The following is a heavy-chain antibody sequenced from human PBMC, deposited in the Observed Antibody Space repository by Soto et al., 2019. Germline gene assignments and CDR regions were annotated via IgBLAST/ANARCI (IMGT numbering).Heavy chain of an antibody. V-gene: IGHV1-18*01. D-gene: IGHD3-22*01. J-gene: IGHJ4*02. CDR3: ARDYYDSSGYYRADY. CDR1: GYTFTSYG. Sequence: QVQLVQSGAEVKKPGASVKVSCKASGYTFTSYGISWVRQAPGQGLEWMGWISAYNGNTNYAQKLQGRVTLTTDKSTITAYMELRSLRSDDTAVYYCARDYYDSSGYYRADYWGQGTLVTVSS. CDR2: ISAYNGNT.